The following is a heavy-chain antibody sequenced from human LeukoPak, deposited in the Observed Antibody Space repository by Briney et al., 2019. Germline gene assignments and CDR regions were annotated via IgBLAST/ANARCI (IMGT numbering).Heavy chain of an antibody. CDR2: IIPIFGTA. CDR1: GGTFSSYA. D-gene: IGHD6-6*01. Sequence: GASVKVSCKASGGTFSSYAISWVRQAPGQGLEWMGGIIPIFGTANYAQKFQGRVTITTDESTSTAYMELSSLRSEDTAVYYCARGIAARGAFDIWGQGTMVTVSS. CDR3: ARGIAARGAFDI. J-gene: IGHJ3*02. V-gene: IGHV1-69*05.